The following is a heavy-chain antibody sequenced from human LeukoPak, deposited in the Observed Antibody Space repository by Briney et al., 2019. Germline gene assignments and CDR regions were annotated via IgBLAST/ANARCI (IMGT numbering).Heavy chain of an antibody. Sequence: PGGSLRLSCAVSGFTFSSYRMSWVRQAPGKGLEWVSSISTSSSSKYYADSVKGRFTISRDNAKNSLYLQMNSLRAEDTAVYYCARDHQLTYYDFWSGSNDYWGQGTLVTVSS. J-gene: IGHJ4*02. CDR1: GFTFSSYR. CDR2: ISTSSSSK. V-gene: IGHV3-21*01. D-gene: IGHD3-3*01. CDR3: ARDHQLTYYDFWSGSNDY.